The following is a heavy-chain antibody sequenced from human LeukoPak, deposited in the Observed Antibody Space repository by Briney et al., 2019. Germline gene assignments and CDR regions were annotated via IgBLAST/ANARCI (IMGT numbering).Heavy chain of an antibody. V-gene: IGHV4-39*07. CDR3: ARDTTPRHYDYVWGSYRPYFDY. Sequence: SETLSLTCTVSGDSISKSNYYWGWIRQPPGKDLECIGTIYYSGRTYYNPSLTSRVTLSVDTSKNQFSLKLSSVTAADTAVYYCARDTTPRHYDYVWGSYRPYFDYWGQGTLVTVSS. CDR1: GDSISKSNYY. CDR2: IYYSGRT. D-gene: IGHD3-16*02. J-gene: IGHJ4*02.